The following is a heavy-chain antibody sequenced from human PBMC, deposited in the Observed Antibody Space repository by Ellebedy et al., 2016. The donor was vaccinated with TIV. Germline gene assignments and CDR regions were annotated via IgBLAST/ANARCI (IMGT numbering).Heavy chain of an antibody. J-gene: IGHJ4*02. CDR2: INTYNGNT. CDR1: GHTFTSDG. Sequence: AASVKVSCKASGHTFTSDGFGWVRQAPGQGLEWMGWINTYNGNTNYATSFQGRVTMTTDTSTNTAYLDLRGLRPDDTAVYYCARGITGPVALGYWGQGTLVTVSS. V-gene: IGHV1-18*04. D-gene: IGHD1-1*01. CDR3: ARGITGPVALGY.